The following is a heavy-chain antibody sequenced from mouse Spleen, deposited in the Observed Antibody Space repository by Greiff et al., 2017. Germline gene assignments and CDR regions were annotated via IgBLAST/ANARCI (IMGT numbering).Heavy chain of an antibody. CDR2: ISSGGSYT. J-gene: IGHJ3*01. CDR1: GFTFSSYA. V-gene: IGHV5-9-3*01. CDR3: ARQGSSGYDWFAY. D-gene: IGHD3-1*01. Sequence: EVQLVESGGGLVKPGGSLKLSCAASGFTFSSYAMSWVRQTPEKRLEWVATISSGGSYTYYPDSVKGRFTISRDNAKNTLYLQMSSLRSEDTAMYYCARQGSSGYDWFAYWGQGTLVTVSA.